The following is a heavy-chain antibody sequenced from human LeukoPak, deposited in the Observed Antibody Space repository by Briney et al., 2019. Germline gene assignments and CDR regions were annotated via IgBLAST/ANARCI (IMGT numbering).Heavy chain of an antibody. V-gene: IGHV4-38-2*02. CDR2: ISRSGST. Sequence: SETLSLTCTVSGYSISSAYYWGCIRQHPGQGLGWLGTISRSGSTYYNPSLKGRVTISEDTSKNHFSLRLSSVPAADTAVYYCARAANSASYFGWAFDICGQGTMVTVSS. D-gene: IGHD1-26*01. J-gene: IGHJ3*02. CDR1: GYSISSAYY. CDR3: ARAANSASYFGWAFDI.